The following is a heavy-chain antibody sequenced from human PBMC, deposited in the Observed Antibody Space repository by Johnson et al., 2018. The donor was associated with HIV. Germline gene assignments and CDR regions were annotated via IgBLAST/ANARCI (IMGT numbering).Heavy chain of an antibody. D-gene: IGHD4-17*01. CDR1: GFTFDDYG. V-gene: IGHV3-20*04. J-gene: IGHJ3*02. CDR2: INWNGGST. CDR3: ARAVGFDYGRGDAFDI. Sequence: VQLVESGGGVVRPGGSLRLSCAASGFTFDDYGMSWVRQAPGKGLEWVSGINWNGGSTGYADSVKGRFTIARDNAKNSLYLQMNRLRAEDTALYYCARAVGFDYGRGDAFDIWGQGTMVTVSS.